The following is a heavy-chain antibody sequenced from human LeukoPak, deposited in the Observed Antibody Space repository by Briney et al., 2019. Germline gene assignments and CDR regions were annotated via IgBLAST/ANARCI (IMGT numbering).Heavy chain of an antibody. CDR1: GGSISSSSYY. CDR3: ARRGYSYGYSWFDP. Sequence: SETLSLTCTVSGGSISSSSYYWGWIRQPPGKGLEWVVSVFHSGNTYYNPSLKSRLTISVDTSKNQFSLKLSSVTAADTAVYYCARRGYSYGYSWFDPWGQGTLVTVSS. D-gene: IGHD5-18*01. CDR2: VFHSGNT. V-gene: IGHV4-39*01. J-gene: IGHJ5*02.